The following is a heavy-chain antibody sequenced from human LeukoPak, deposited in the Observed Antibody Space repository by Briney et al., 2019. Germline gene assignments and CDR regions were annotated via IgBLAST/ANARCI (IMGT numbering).Heavy chain of an antibody. V-gene: IGHV4-39*01. CDR3: ARPSSSWYGRDY. CDR1: GGSISSSSYY. CDR2: IYYSGST. Sequence: SETLSLTCTVSGGSISSSSYYWGWIRQPPGKGLEWIGSIYYSGSTYYNPSLKSRVTISVDTSKNQFSLKLSSVTAADMAVYYCARPSSSWYGRDYWGQGTLVTVSS. J-gene: IGHJ4*02. D-gene: IGHD6-13*01.